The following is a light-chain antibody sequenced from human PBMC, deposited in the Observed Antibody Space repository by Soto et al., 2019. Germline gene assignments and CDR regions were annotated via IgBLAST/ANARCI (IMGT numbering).Light chain of an antibody. Sequence: QSALTQPPSASGSPGQSVTISCTGTSSDVGGYNYVSWYQHHPGKAPKLMIYDVSKRPSGVPDRFSGSKSGNTASLTVSGLQADDEADYYCSSSAGSNTYVFGTGTKLTVL. CDR1: SSDVGGYNY. V-gene: IGLV2-8*01. CDR2: DVS. J-gene: IGLJ1*01. CDR3: SSSAGSNTYV.